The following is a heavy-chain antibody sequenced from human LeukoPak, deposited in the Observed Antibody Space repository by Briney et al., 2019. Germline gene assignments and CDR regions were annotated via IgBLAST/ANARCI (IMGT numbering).Heavy chain of an antibody. J-gene: IGHJ4*02. CDR1: GGSFSGYY. CDR2: INHSGST. CDR3: ARFRFLEPREDY. V-gene: IGHV4-34*01. Sequence: PSETLSLTCAVYGGSFSGYYWSWIRQPPGKGLEWIGEINHSGSTNYNPSLKSRVTISVDTSKNQFSLKLSSVTAADTAVYYCARFRFLEPREDYWGQGTLVTVSS. D-gene: IGHD3-3*01.